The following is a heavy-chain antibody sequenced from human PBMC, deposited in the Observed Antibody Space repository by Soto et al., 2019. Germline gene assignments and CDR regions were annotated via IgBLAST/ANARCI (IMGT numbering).Heavy chain of an antibody. D-gene: IGHD3-16*01. CDR2: IYTSGST. V-gene: IGHV4-4*07. CDR3: ARGGGLARAFYYYYGMDV. Sequence: SETLSLTCTVSGGSISSYYWSWIRRPAGKGLEWIGRIYTSGSTNYNPSLKSRVTMSVDTSKNQFSLKLSSVTAADTAVYYCARGGGLARAFYYYYGMDVWGQGTTVTVSS. J-gene: IGHJ6*02. CDR1: GGSISSYY.